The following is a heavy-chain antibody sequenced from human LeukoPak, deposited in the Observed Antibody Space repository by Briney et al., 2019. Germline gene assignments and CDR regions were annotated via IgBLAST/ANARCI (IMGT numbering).Heavy chain of an antibody. V-gene: IGHV3-66*01. J-gene: IGHJ4*02. CDR3: ARSALLRTPLDF. CDR2: FYSGSST. D-gene: IGHD5/OR15-5a*01. Sequence: GGSLRLSCSASGFTVSSNFMSWVRQAPGKGLEWISVFYSGSSTYYAASVKGRFTISRDNSKNTVYLQMNSLRVEDTAVYYCARSALLRTPLDFWGQGTLVTVSS. CDR1: GFTVSSNF.